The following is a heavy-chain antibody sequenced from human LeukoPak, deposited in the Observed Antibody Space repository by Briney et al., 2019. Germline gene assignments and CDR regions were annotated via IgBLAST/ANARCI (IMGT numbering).Heavy chain of an antibody. V-gene: IGHV3-23*01. Sequence: PGGSLRLSCAASGFTFSSYAMSWVRQAPGKGLECVSTISGTGGTTYYADSVKGRFTISRDNSKNTLYLQMNSLRAEDTAVYYCAKVSDFRDGPFDYWGQGTLVTVSS. CDR3: AKVSDFRDGPFDY. CDR2: ISGTGGTT. D-gene: IGHD3/OR15-3a*01. J-gene: IGHJ4*02. CDR1: GFTFSSYA.